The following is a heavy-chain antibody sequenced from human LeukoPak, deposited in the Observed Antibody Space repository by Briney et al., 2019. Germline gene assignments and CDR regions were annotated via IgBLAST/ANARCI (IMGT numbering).Heavy chain of an antibody. V-gene: IGHV5-51*01. CDR1: GYYFSVYW. D-gene: IGHD1-26*01. Sequence: GESLKISCKASGYYFSVYWIGWVRQMPGKGLEWMGIIYPGDSDTRYSPSFQGQATISADTSITTAYLQWSSLKASDSAMYYCARPSDRGATSFDYWGQGTLATVSS. CDR2: IYPGDSDT. CDR3: ARPSDRGATSFDY. J-gene: IGHJ4*02.